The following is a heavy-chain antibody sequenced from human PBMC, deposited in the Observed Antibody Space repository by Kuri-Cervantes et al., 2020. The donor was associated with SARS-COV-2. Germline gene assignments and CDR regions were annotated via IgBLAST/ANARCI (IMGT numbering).Heavy chain of an antibody. CDR3: ARHPVYYDILTGYYTPYYFDY. J-gene: IGHJ4*02. CDR1: GGSISSYY. V-gene: IGHV4-59*01. D-gene: IGHD3-9*01. Sequence: GSLRLSCTVSGGSISSYYWSWIRQPPGKGLEWIGYIYYSGSTNYNPSLKSRVTISVDTSKNQFSLKLSSVTAADTAVYYCARHPVYYDILTGYYTPYYFDYWGQGTLVTVSS. CDR2: IYYSGST.